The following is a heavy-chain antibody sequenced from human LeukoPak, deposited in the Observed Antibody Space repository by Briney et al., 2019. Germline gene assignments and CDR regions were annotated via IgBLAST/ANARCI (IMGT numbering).Heavy chain of an antibody. J-gene: IGHJ4*02. CDR1: GITLSNYG. CDR3: AKRGVVIRVILVGFHKEAYYFDS. CDR2: ISDSGGRT. Sequence: GGSLRLSCTVSGITLSNYGMSWVRQAPGKGLEWVAGISDSGGRTNYADSVKGRFTISRDNPKNTLYLQMDSLRAEDTAVYFCAKRGVVIRVILVGFHKEAYYFDSWGQGALVTVSS. V-gene: IGHV3-23*01. D-gene: IGHD3-22*01.